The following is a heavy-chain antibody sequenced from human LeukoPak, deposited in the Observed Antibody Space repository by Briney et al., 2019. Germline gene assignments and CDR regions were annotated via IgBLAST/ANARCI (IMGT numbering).Heavy chain of an antibody. J-gene: IGHJ4*01. CDR2: IFYSGGT. CDR3: ARDGIEVAGTGYFDY. D-gene: IGHD6-13*01. V-gene: IGHV4-39*02. Sequence: SETLSLTCSVSGGSIGSNIHYWAWTRQPPGKGLEWIGSIFYSGGTYYNASVKSRVTMSVDTSKNQFSLKLSSVTAADTAVYYCARDGIEVAGTGYFDYWDHGTLVTVSS. CDR1: GGSIGSNIHY.